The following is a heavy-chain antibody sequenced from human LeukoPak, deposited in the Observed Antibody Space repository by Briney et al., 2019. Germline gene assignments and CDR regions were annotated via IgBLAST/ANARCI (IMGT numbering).Heavy chain of an antibody. CDR2: IYYSGST. CDR1: GGSISSGGYY. J-gene: IGHJ4*02. CDR3: ARGNYSSGTFDY. Sequence: SQTLSLTCTVSGGSISSGGYYWSWIRQHPGKGLEWIGYIYYSGSTYYNPSLKSRVTISVDTSKNQFSLKLSSVTAADTAVYYCARGNYSSGTFDYWGQGTLVTVSS. D-gene: IGHD6-19*01. V-gene: IGHV4-31*03.